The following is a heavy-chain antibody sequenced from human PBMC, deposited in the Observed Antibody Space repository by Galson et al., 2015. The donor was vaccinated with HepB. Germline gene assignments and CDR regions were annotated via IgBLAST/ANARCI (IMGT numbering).Heavy chain of an antibody. Sequence: SLRLSCAASGFSFSSYWMTWVRQAPGKGLEWVANIKQDGTEKYYVDSLKGRFTISRDNAKNSLSLQMNSLRADDTAVYYCARGGSGSYALHYYYMDVWGRGTTVTVSS. D-gene: IGHD3-22*01. J-gene: IGHJ6*03. V-gene: IGHV3-7*01. CDR2: IKQDGTEK. CDR1: GFSFSSYW. CDR3: ARGGSGSYALHYYYMDV.